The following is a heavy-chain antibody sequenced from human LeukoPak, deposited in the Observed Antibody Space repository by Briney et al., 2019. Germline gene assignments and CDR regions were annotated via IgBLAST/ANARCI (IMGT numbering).Heavy chain of an antibody. V-gene: IGHV4-39*01. CDR3: ARRVSGVSWYFDL. CDR1: GVSSISIDYY. J-gene: IGHJ2*01. CDR2: IYHTGTT. Sequence: PAGTLSLTCTVSGVSSISIDYYWDWIRQPPGKVPEWIGAIYHTGTTYYNPSLKSRVTISVDTSKNQFSLKLSSVAATDTAVFYCARRVSGVSWYFDLWGRGTLVTVSS. D-gene: IGHD5/OR15-5a*01.